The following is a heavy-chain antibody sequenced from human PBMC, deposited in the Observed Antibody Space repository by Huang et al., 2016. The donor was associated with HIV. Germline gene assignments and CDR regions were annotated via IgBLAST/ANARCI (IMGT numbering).Heavy chain of an antibody. J-gene: IGHJ4*02. Sequence: EVQLVESGGGLVQPGGSLRLSCAASGFSISSYWMHWVRQAPGKGLVWVSRINSDGSSTSDADSVKCRFTISRDNAKNTLYLQMNSLRAEDTAVYYCAREPHIQSWLNFFDYWGQGTLVSVSS. CDR3: AREPHIQSWLNFFDY. CDR1: GFSISSYW. D-gene: IGHD3-22*01. CDR2: INSDGSST. V-gene: IGHV3-74*01.